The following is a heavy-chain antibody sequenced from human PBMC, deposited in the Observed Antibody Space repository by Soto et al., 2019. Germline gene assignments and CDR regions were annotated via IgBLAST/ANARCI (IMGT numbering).Heavy chain of an antibody. D-gene: IGHD2-15*01. CDR3: ATGAYCSGGSCPDYYYYYYGMDL. Sequence: SVKVSCKASGFTFRSSAVQWVRQARGQRLEWIGWLVVGTGNTNYAQKFQQRVTISSDRSTNTVSMELSSLTSEDTAVYYCATGAYCSGGSCPDYYYYYYGMDLWGQGTTVTVSS. CDR2: LVVGTGNT. J-gene: IGHJ6*02. V-gene: IGHV1-58*01. CDR1: GFTFRSSA.